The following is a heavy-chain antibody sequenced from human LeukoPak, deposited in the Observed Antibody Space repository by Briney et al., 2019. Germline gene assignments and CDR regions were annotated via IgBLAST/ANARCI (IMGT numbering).Heavy chain of an antibody. Sequence: PGGSLRLSCAASGFTFSSYGMHWVRQAPGKGLEWVAVISYDGSNKYYADSVKGRFTISRDNSKNTLYLQMNSLRAEDTAVYYCAKDRDDYGATGDYYYGMDVWGQGTTVTVSS. CDR2: ISYDGSNK. CDR3: AKDRDDYGATGDYYYGMDV. D-gene: IGHD4-17*01. V-gene: IGHV3-30*18. CDR1: GFTFSSYG. J-gene: IGHJ6*02.